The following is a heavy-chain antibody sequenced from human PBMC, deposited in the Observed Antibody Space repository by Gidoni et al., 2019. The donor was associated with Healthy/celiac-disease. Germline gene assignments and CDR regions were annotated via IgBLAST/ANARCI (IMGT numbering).Heavy chain of an antibody. CDR1: GYSISSGYY. Sequence: QVQLQESGPGLVKPSETLSLTCTVSGYSISSGYYWGWIRQPPGKGLEWIGSIYHSGSTYYNPSLKSRVTISVDTSKNQFSLKLSSVTAADTAVYYCASAIAAPIYDYWGQGTLVTVSS. CDR3: ASAIAAPIYDY. D-gene: IGHD6-13*01. V-gene: IGHV4-38-2*02. J-gene: IGHJ4*02. CDR2: IYHSGST.